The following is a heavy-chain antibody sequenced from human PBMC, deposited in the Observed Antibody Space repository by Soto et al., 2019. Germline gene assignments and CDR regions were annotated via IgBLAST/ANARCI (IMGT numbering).Heavy chain of an antibody. V-gene: IGHV6-1*01. Sequence: SQTLSLTCAISGDSVSSNSAAWNWIRQSPSRGLEWLGRTYYRSKWYNDYAVSVKSRITINPDTSKNQFSLQLNSVTPEDTAVYYCARDLPYSSSEYYCGMDVWGQGTTVTVSS. CDR1: GDSVSSNSAA. D-gene: IGHD6-6*01. CDR2: TYYRSKWYN. J-gene: IGHJ6*02. CDR3: ARDLPYSSSEYYCGMDV.